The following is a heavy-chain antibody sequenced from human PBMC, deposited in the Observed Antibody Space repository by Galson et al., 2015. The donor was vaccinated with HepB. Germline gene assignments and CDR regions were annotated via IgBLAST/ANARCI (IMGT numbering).Heavy chain of an antibody. CDR2: INAGNGNT. D-gene: IGHD3-16*02. Sequence: SVKVSCKASGYTFTSYAMHWVRQAPGQRLEWMGWINAGNGNTKYSQKFQGRVTITRDTSASTAYMELSSLRSEDTAVYHCAGEYYDYVWGSYRYRSPFDYWGQGTLVTVSS. J-gene: IGHJ4*02. CDR3: AGEYYDYVWGSYRYRSPFDY. V-gene: IGHV1-3*01. CDR1: GYTFTSYA.